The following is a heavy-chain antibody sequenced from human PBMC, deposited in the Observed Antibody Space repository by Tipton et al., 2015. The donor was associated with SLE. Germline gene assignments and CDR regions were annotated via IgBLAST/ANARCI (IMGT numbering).Heavy chain of an antibody. CDR2: INHSGST. V-gene: IGHV4-34*01. Sequence: LRLSCAVYGGSFSGYYWSWIRQPPGKGLEWIGEINHSGSTNYNPSLKRRVTISVDTSKNQFSLKLSSVTAADTAVYYCASLRTEYYYGSRADYWGQGPLVTVSS. CDR1: GGSFSGYY. J-gene: IGHJ4*02. D-gene: IGHD3-10*01. CDR3: ASLRTEYYYGSRADY.